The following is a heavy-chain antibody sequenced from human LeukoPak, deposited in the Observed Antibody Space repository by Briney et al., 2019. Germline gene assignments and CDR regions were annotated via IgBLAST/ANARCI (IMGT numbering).Heavy chain of an antibody. V-gene: IGHV1-18*01. Sequence: ASVKVSCKASGYTFTSYGISWVRQAPGQGLEWMGWISAYNGNTNYAQKLQGRVTMTTDTSTSTAYMELRSLRSDDTAVYYCARFRVVVVPQKTPPQTDAFEYWGQGTLSPSPQ. J-gene: IGHJ4*02. CDR3: ARFRVVVVPQKTPPQTDAFEY. D-gene: IGHD3-22*01. CDR1: GYTFTSYG. CDR2: ISAYNGNT.